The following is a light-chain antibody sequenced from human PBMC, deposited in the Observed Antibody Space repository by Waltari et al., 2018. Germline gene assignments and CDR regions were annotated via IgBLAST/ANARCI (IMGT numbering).Light chain of an antibody. CDR3: QQYNNWPPWT. J-gene: IGKJ1*01. Sequence: EIVMTQSPATLSVSPGERATLSCRASQSVSSNLAWYQQKPGQAPRLLIYGASTRATGSPGRFSGSGSGTEFTLTISSMQSEDFAVYYCQQYNNWPPWTFGQGTKVEIK. V-gene: IGKV3-15*01. CDR1: QSVSSN. CDR2: GAS.